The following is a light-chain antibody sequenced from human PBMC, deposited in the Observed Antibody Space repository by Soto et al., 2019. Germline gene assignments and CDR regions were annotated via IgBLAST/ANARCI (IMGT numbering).Light chain of an antibody. V-gene: IGKV1-33*01. CDR1: QDISTY. Sequence: DIQMTQSPSSLSASVGDRVTITCQASQDISTYLNWYQQKPGKAPKLLIYGASNLETGVPSRFSGSGSGTDFIFTISSLQSEDIATYYCQQYNGLPRTFGPGTKVDIK. J-gene: IGKJ3*01. CDR3: QQYNGLPRT. CDR2: GAS.